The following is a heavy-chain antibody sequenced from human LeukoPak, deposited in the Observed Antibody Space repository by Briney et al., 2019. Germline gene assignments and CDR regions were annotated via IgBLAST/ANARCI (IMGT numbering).Heavy chain of an antibody. V-gene: IGHV3-30-3*01. CDR2: ISYDGSNK. CDR3: ARVRTGTTCGDY. J-gene: IGHJ4*02. CDR1: GFTFSSYA. D-gene: IGHD1-7*01. Sequence: GGSLRLSCAASGFTFSSYAMHWVRQAPGKGLEWVAVISYDGSNKYYADSVKGRFTISRDNSKNTLYLQMNSLRAEDTAVYYCARVRTGTTCGDYWGQGTLVTVSS.